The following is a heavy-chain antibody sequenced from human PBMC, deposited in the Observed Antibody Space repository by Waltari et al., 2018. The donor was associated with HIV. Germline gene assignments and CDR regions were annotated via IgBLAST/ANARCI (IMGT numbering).Heavy chain of an antibody. D-gene: IGHD2-2*01. CDR1: GGTFSSYA. V-gene: IGHV1-69*01. CDR2: IITIFSTA. J-gene: IGHJ1*01. Sequence: QVQLVQSGAEVKKPGSSVKVSCKASGGTFSSYAISWVRQAPGQGLEWMGGIITIFSTANYAQKFQGRVTITADESTSTAYMELSSLRSEDTAVYYCARDSPYCSSTSCPGFQHWGQGTLVTVSS. CDR3: ARDSPYCSSTSCPGFQH.